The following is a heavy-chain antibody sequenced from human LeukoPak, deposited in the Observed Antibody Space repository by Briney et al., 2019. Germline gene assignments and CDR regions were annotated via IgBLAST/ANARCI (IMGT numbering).Heavy chain of an antibody. J-gene: IGHJ4*02. CDR1: GYTLTELS. Sequence: ASVKVSCKVSGYTLTELSMHWVRQAPGKGLEWMGGFDPEDGETIYAQKFQGRVTMTEDTSTDTAYMELSSLRSEDTAVYYCASANYDFWSGYYRVNYYFDYWGQGTLVTVSS. CDR3: ASANYDFWSGYYRVNYYFDY. CDR2: FDPEDGET. V-gene: IGHV1-24*01. D-gene: IGHD3-3*01.